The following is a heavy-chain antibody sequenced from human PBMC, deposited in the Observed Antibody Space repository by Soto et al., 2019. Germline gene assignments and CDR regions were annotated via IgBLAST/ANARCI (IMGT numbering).Heavy chain of an antibody. D-gene: IGHD2-2*02. Sequence: GGSLRLSCAASGFTFSSYAMSWVRQAPGKGLEWVSAISGSGGSTYYADSVKGRFTISRDNSKNTLYLQMNSLRAEDTAVYYCVKDGVRVVVPGAIHYLGTVVWGPGTTLTV. J-gene: IGHJ6*02. CDR1: GFTFSSYA. CDR3: VKDGVRVVVPGAIHYLGTVV. V-gene: IGHV3-23*01. CDR2: ISGSGGST.